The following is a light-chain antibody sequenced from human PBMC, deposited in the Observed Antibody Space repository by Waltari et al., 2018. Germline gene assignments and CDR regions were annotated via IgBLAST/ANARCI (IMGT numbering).Light chain of an antibody. Sequence: DIVMTQSPDSLAVSLGERATINCKSSQSVLYSSNNKNYLAWYQQKPGQPPKLLIYWASTRESGVPDRFSGGESGTDFTLTISSLQAEDVAVYYCQQYYTTPRTFGQGTKVEIK. J-gene: IGKJ1*01. CDR2: WAS. V-gene: IGKV4-1*01. CDR3: QQYYTTPRT. CDR1: QSVLYSSNNKNY.